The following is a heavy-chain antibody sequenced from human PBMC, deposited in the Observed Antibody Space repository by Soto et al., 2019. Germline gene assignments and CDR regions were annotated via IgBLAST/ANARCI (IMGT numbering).Heavy chain of an antibody. D-gene: IGHD3-22*01. CDR3: ARQGATKDYYDSSGYYEWFDP. CDR1: GGSISSSSYY. Sequence: PSETLSLTCTVSGGSISSSSYYWGWIRQPPGKGLEWIGSIYYSGSTYYNPSLKSRVTISVDTSKNQFSLKLSSVTAADTAVYYCARQGATKDYYDSSGYYEWFDPWGQGTLVTVSS. V-gene: IGHV4-39*01. J-gene: IGHJ5*02. CDR2: IYYSGST.